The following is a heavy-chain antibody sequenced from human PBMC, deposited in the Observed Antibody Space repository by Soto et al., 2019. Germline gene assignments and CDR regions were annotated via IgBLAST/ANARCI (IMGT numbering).Heavy chain of an antibody. D-gene: IGHD1-26*01. CDR2: INPNDGDT. Sequence: ASVKVSCKASGYTFAAYSIHWLRQAPGQGLEWMGWINPNDGDTNYAQNFQDRVTMTSDTSITTVSMDLSRLTSDDTAVYFCARDSYSGSYVHWGQGTLVTVSS. J-gene: IGHJ4*02. CDR3: ARDSYSGSYVH. V-gene: IGHV1-2*02. CDR1: GYTFAAYS.